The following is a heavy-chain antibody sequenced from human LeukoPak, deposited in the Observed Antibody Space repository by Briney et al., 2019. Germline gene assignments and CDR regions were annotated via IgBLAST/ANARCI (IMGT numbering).Heavy chain of an antibody. D-gene: IGHD2-15*01. V-gene: IGHV3-7*01. J-gene: IGHJ4*02. CDR3: ARGRYCSGGGCHYFDY. CDR1: GLTFNSYW. Sequence: PGGSLRLSCAVSGLTFNSYWMSWVRQAPGKGLEWVANIKQDGSEKFYVDSVKGRFTISRDNAKNSLYLQMNSLRAEDTAVFYCARGRYCSGGGCHYFDYWGQGTLVTVSP. CDR2: IKQDGSEK.